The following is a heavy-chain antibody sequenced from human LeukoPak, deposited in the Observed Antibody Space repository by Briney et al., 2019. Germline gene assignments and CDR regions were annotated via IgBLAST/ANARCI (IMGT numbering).Heavy chain of an antibody. J-gene: IGHJ4*02. V-gene: IGHV3-48*01. CDR1: GFTFSSHS. CDR2: ISGRNTTI. D-gene: IGHD4-11*01. Sequence: GGSLRLSCAASGFTFSSHSMDWVRQAPGKGLEWISYISGRNTTIYYADSVKGRFTISRDNAKSSLYLQMNSLRAEDTAVYYCARDMISTLTFDLWGQGTLVTVSS. CDR3: ARDMISTLTFDL.